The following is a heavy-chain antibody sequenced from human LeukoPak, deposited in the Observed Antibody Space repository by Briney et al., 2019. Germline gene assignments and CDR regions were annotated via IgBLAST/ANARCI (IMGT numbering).Heavy chain of an antibody. J-gene: IGHJ4*02. CDR2: INPNSGGT. V-gene: IGHV1-2*02. CDR3: ARDRTRTGYSSGWSHDY. Sequence: ASVRVSCKASGYTFTGYYMHWVRQAPGQGLEWMGWINPNSGGTNYAQKFQGRGTMTRDTSISTAYMELSRLRSDDTVVYYCARDRTRTGYSSGWSHDYWGQGTLVTVSS. D-gene: IGHD6-19*01. CDR1: GYTFTGYY.